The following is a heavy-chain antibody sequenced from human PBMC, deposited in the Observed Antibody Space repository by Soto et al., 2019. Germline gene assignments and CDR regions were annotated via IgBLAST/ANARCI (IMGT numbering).Heavy chain of an antibody. J-gene: IGHJ4*02. V-gene: IGHV3-21*01. CDR3: AREDSIIIPAVSDF. Sequence: PGGSLRLSCTVSGFAFNNYGINRVRQAPGKGLEWVSSISKSDYTYYSDSVKGRFTISRDNAKNSVSLQMNTLRVEDTAVYYCAREDSIIIPAVSDFWGQGTLVTVSS. CDR2: ISKSDYT. CDR1: GFAFNNYG. D-gene: IGHD2-2*01.